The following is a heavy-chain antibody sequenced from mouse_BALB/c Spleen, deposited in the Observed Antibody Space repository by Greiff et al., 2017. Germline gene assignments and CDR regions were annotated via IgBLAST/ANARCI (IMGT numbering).Heavy chain of an antibody. CDR1: GFTFSSFG. CDR3: ARDGNYPY. J-gene: IGHJ2*01. Sequence: EVKLLESGGGLVQPGGSRKLSCAASGFTFSSFGMHWVRQAPEKGLEWVAYISSGSSTIYYADTVKGRFTISRDNPKNTLFLQMTSLRSEDTAMYYCARDGNYPYWGQGTTLTVSS. D-gene: IGHD2-1*01. V-gene: IGHV5-17*02. CDR2: ISSGSSTI.